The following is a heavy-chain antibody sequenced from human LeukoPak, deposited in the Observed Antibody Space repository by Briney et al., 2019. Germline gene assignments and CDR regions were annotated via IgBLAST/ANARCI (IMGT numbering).Heavy chain of an antibody. CDR1: GGSISSGSYY. J-gene: IGHJ3*02. V-gene: IGHV4-61*02. Sequence: SQTLSLTYTVSGGSISSGSYYWGWIRQPAGKGLEWIGRIYTSGRTNYNPSLKSRVTISVDTSKNQFSLKLSSVTAADTAVYYCARATPSVDIWGQGTMVTVSS. CDR3: ARATPSVDI. CDR2: IYTSGRT.